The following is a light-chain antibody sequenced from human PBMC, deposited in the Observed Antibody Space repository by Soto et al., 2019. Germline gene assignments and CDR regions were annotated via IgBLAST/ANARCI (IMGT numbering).Light chain of an antibody. CDR2: EVN. V-gene: IGLV2-8*01. J-gene: IGLJ3*02. CDR3: SSSAGTNSFVL. CDR1: SSDIGGYNS. Sequence: HSALTQPPSASGSPGQSVTISCTGTSSDIGGYNSVSWYQQHPGKAPKLMIYEVNKRPSGVPERFSGSKSGNTASLTVSGLQADDEADYYCSSSAGTNSFVLFGGGTKLTVL.